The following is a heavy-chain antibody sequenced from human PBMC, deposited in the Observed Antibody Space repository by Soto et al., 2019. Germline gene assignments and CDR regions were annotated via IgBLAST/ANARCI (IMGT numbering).Heavy chain of an antibody. D-gene: IGHD2-15*01. CDR1: GDSISTVDYF. V-gene: IGHV4-30-4*01. Sequence: SETLSLTCSVSGDSISTVDYFWAWIRQPPGQALEYIGYIYKSTTTYYNPSFESRVAISLDTSKSQFSLTVTSVTAADTAVYFCARGRYCLTGRCFPNWFDSWGQGTMVTVYS. J-gene: IGHJ5*01. CDR2: IYKSTTT. CDR3: ARGRYCLTGRCFPNWFDS.